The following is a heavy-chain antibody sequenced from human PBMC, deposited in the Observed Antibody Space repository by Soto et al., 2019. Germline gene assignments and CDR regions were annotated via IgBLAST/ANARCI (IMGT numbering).Heavy chain of an antibody. J-gene: IGHJ5*02. CDR3: ARDRTRSKNWFAP. CDR2: IYYSGST. CDR1: GGSISSGGYY. Sequence: SETLSLTCTVSGGSISSGGYYWSWIRQHPGKGLEWIGYIYYSGSTYYNPPLKSRVTISVDTSKNQFSLKLSSVTAADTAVYYCARDRTRSKNWFAPGGQGTRVTVSS. D-gene: IGHD1-26*01. V-gene: IGHV4-31*03.